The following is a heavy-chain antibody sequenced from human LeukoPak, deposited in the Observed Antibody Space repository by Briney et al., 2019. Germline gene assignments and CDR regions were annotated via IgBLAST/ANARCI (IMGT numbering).Heavy chain of an antibody. D-gene: IGHD5-24*01. CDR2: IYYSGST. Sequence: SEPLSLPCTVSGGSISRGGYYWRWIRQHPGNGLERIGYIYYSGSTYYNPSLKSRVTISVYTSKNQFSLKLSSVTAADTAVYYCARGRDGYNFFDYWGQGTLVTVSS. V-gene: IGHV4-31*03. CDR1: GGSISRGGYY. J-gene: IGHJ4*02. CDR3: ARGRDGYNFFDY.